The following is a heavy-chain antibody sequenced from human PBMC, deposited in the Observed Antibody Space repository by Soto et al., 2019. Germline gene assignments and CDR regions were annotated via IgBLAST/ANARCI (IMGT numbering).Heavy chain of an antibody. CDR2: ISGSGGST. Sequence: HPGGSLRLSCAASGFTFSSYAMSWVRQAPGKGLEWVSAISGSGGSTYYADSVKGRFTISRDNSKNTLYLQMNSLRAEDTAVYYCAKVANVLRYFDWLRANYFDYWGQGTLVTVSS. J-gene: IGHJ4*02. CDR1: GFTFSSYA. CDR3: AKVANVLRYFDWLRANYFDY. D-gene: IGHD3-9*01. V-gene: IGHV3-23*01.